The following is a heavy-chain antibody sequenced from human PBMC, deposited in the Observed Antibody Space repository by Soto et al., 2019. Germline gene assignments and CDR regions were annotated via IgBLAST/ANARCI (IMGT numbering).Heavy chain of an antibody. Sequence: QVQLVQSGAEVKKPGASVKVSCKASGYTFTSYAMHWVRQAPGQRLEWMGWINAGNGNTKYSQKFQGRVTITRDTSASTAYMELSSLRSEDTAVYYCARSPTMYYYGSGSIRSLDYWGQGTLVTVSS. J-gene: IGHJ4*02. V-gene: IGHV1-3*01. D-gene: IGHD3-10*01. CDR1: GYTFTSYA. CDR3: ARSPTMYYYGSGSIRSLDY. CDR2: INAGNGNT.